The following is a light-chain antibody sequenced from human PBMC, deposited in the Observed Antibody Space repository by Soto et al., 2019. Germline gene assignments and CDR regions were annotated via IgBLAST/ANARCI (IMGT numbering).Light chain of an antibody. V-gene: IGLV2-11*01. CDR2: DVS. J-gene: IGLJ2*01. CDR1: SSDVGGYNY. Sequence: QSALTQPRSVSGSPGQSVTISCTGTSSDVGGYNYVSWYQQLPGKAPKLMIYDVSERPLGVPDRFSGSESGNTASLTISGLQAEDEADYYCCSYAGTYTLVFGGGTKLTVL. CDR3: CSYAGTYTLV.